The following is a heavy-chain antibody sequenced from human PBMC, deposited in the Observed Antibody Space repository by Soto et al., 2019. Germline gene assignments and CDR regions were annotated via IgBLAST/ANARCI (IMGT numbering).Heavy chain of an antibody. CDR2: INPNSGNT. Sequence: QVQMVQSGAEGKKPGASVKVSCKASGYSFTGHYIQWLRQAPGQGLEWMGWINPNSGNTGTAQKFQGRSTMTRDTSINTVYMERIRRTSDDTAVYYFARDRKIIFGGVIDFDVFDVWGTGRMVTDSS. D-gene: IGHD3-16*02. J-gene: IGHJ3*01. V-gene: IGHV1-2*02. CDR1: GYSFTGHY. CDR3: ARDRKIIFGGVIDFDVFDV.